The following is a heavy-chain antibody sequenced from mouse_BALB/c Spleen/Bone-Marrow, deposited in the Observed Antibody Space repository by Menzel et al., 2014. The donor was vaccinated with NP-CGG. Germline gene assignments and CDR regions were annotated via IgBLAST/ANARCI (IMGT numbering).Heavy chain of an antibody. Sequence: EVQVVESGGGLVKPGGSLELSCAASGFTFSSYAMSWVRQTPEKRLEWVATISSGGSYTYYPDSVKGRFTISRDNAKNTLYLQMSSLRSEDTAMYYCARFITSLVYFDYWGQGTTLTVSS. D-gene: IGHD1-1*01. V-gene: IGHV5-9-3*01. CDR2: ISSGGSYT. CDR3: ARFITSLVYFDY. CDR1: GFTFSSYA. J-gene: IGHJ2*01.